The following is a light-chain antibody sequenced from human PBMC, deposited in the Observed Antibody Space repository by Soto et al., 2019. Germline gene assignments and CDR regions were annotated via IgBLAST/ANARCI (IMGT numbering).Light chain of an antibody. Sequence: EIVLTQSPGTLSLSPGERSTLSCXASQSVSSSYLAWYQQKPGQAPRLLIYDASNRATGIPARFSGSGSGTEFTLTISSLQSEDFAVYFCQQYKIWPTFGQATKVDIK. CDR2: DAS. CDR3: QQYKIWPT. V-gene: IGKV3D-15*01. CDR1: QSVSSSY. J-gene: IGKJ1*01.